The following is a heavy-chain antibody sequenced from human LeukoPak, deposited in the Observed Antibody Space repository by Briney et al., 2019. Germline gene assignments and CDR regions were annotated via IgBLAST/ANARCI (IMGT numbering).Heavy chain of an antibody. CDR3: AREGSGWYGTTDSYFDY. CDR1: GFAFRSYC. J-gene: IGHJ4*02. V-gene: IGHV3-7*01. D-gene: IGHD6-19*01. CDR2: IKQDGSEK. Sequence: GGSLRLSCAASGFAFRSYCMSWVRQAPGKGLEWVANIKQDGSEKYYVDSVKGRFTISRDNAKNSLYLQMNSLRAEDTAVYYCAREGSGWYGTTDSYFDYWGQGTLVTVSS.